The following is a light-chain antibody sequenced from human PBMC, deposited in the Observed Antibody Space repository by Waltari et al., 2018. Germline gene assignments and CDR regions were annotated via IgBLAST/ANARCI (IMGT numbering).Light chain of an antibody. CDR1: KSNIGADFD. CDR3: QSYDTTLSAVV. Sequence: QSVLTQPPSVSGAPGQRVTISCSGTKSNIGADFDVHWYQQVPGTAPKLLLHSFPNRPSCVSDRFSGFKSGASASLVITGLQAEDEAMYYCQSYDTTLSAVVFGGGTRLTV. CDR2: SFP. V-gene: IGLV1-40*01. J-gene: IGLJ2*01.